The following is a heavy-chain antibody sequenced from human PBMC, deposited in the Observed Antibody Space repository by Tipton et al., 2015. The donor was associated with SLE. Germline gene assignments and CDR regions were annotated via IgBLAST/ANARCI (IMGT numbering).Heavy chain of an antibody. J-gene: IGHJ4*02. D-gene: IGHD6-13*01. Sequence: GLVKPSETLSLTCAVSGYSISSGYYWGWIRQPPGKGLEWIGEINHSGSTNYNPSLKSRVTISVDTSKNQFSLKLSSVTAADTAVYYCVKLGIAAAGLDYWGQGTLVTVSP. CDR3: VKLGIAAAGLDY. V-gene: IGHV4-38-2*01. CDR2: INHSGST. CDR1: GYSISSGYY.